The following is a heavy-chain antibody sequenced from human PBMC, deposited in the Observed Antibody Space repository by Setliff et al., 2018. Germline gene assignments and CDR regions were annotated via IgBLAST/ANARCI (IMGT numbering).Heavy chain of an antibody. CDR2: ISPYNGNT. V-gene: IGHV1-18*01. D-gene: IGHD5-12*01. CDR3: ARGGGPNVVVTIDFDL. J-gene: IGHJ4*02. CDR1: GGMSGTYS. Sequence: ASVKVSCKASGGMSGTYSISWVRQAPGQGLEWMGRISPYNGNTDYAEKFQDRITLTTDSSTGTVYMELRSLTFDDTGVFFCARGGGPNVVVTIDFDLWGQGTLVTVSS.